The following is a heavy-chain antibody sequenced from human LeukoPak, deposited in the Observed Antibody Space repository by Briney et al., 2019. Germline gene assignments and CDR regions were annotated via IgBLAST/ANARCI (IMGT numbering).Heavy chain of an antibody. J-gene: IGHJ4*02. CDR1: GFTFSSYG. Sequence: GGSLRLSCAVSGFTFSSYGMHWVRQAPGKGLEWVAGIWYDENNKNYGDSVKGRFTISRDNSKNTLYLQLHRLRAEDTAVYYCARDTDWNYSFDFWGQGTLVTVSS. CDR3: ARDTDWNYSFDF. CDR2: IWYDENNK. D-gene: IGHD1-7*01. V-gene: IGHV3-33*01.